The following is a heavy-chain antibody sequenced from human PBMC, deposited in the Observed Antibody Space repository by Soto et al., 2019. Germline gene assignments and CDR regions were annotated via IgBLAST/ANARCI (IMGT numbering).Heavy chain of an antibody. J-gene: IGHJ6*02. CDR1: GFTFSSYS. CDR2: ISSSSSYI. Sequence: GGSLRLSCVASGFTFSSYSMNWVRQAPGKGLEWVSSISSSSSYIYYADSVKGRFTISRDNAKNSLYLQMNSLRAEDTAVYYCARVDPPYYYYGMDVWGQGTTVTVSS. CDR3: ARVDPPYYYYGMDV. V-gene: IGHV3-21*01.